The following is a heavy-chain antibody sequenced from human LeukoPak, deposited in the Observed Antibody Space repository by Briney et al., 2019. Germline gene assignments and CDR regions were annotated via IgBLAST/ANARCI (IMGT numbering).Heavy chain of an antibody. V-gene: IGHV3-64*01. CDR2: ISSNGGST. D-gene: IGHD4-17*01. Sequence: PGGSLRLSCAASGFTFSSYAMHWVRQAPGKGLEYVSAISSNGGSTYYANSVKGRFTISRDNSKNTLYLQMGSLRAEDMAVYYCARVGAYYGMDVWGQGTTVTVSS. CDR1: GFTFSSYA. J-gene: IGHJ6*02. CDR3: ARVGAYYGMDV.